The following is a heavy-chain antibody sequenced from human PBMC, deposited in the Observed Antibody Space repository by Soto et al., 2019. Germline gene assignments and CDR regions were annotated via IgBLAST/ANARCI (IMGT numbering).Heavy chain of an antibody. Sequence: SETLSLTCAVYGGSFSGYYWSWIRQPPGKGLEWIGEINHSGSTNYNPSLKSRVTISVDTSKNQFSLKLSSVTAADTAVYYCARLIGVRYFDYWGQGTLVTVSS. V-gene: IGHV4-34*01. J-gene: IGHJ4*02. CDR1: GGSFSGYY. D-gene: IGHD7-27*01. CDR2: INHSGST. CDR3: ARLIGVRYFDY.